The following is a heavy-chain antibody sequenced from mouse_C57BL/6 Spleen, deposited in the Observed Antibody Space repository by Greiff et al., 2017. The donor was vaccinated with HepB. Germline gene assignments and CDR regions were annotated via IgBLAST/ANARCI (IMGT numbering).Heavy chain of an antibody. CDR1: GYTFTSYW. CDR3: ARVMVTTDWYFDV. CDR2: IDPNSGGT. J-gene: IGHJ1*03. D-gene: IGHD2-2*01. V-gene: IGHV1-72*01. Sequence: QVQLQQPGAELVKPGASVKLSCKASGYTFTSYWMHWVKQRPGRSLEWIGRIDPNSGGTKYNEKFKSKATLTVDKPSSTAYMQLSSLTSEDSAVYYCARVMVTTDWYFDVWGTGTTVTVSS.